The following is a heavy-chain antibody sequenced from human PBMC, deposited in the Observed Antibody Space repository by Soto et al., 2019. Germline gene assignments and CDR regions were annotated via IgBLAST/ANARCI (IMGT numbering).Heavy chain of an antibody. CDR2: INHSGST. CDR1: GGSFSGYY. CDR3: ARANIVVVTAIRLRFYYYGMDV. J-gene: IGHJ6*02. V-gene: IGHV4-34*01. Sequence: PSETLSLTCAVYGGSFSGYYWSWIRQPPGKGLEWIGEINHSGSTNYNPSLKSRVTISVDTSKNQFSLKLSSVTAADTAVYYCARANIVVVTAIRLRFYYYGMDVWGQGTTVTVSS. D-gene: IGHD2-21*02.